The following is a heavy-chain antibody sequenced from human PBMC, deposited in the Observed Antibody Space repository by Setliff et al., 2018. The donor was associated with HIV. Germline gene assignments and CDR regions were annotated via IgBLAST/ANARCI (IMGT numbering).Heavy chain of an antibody. CDR1: GDSMSTYY. D-gene: IGHD2-2*01. V-gene: IGHV4-4*07. Sequence: PSETLSLTCSLSGDSMSTYYWSWIRQTAGRGLEWIGRIHNSGNTNYNPSFMSRVSMSVDTSKSQFFLMLSSVTAADTAVYYCARHGPRTASDIWGPGTLVTVSS. CDR3: ARHGPRTASDI. CDR2: IHNSGNT. J-gene: IGHJ3*02.